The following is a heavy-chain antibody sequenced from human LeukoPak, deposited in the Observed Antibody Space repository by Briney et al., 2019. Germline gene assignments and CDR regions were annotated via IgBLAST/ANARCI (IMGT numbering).Heavy chain of an antibody. CDR3: ARGVEPLAANTLAY. Sequence: GGSLRLSCAASGFTVITNDMTWARQAPEKGLEWVSVLYSDGNTKYADSVQGRFTISRDNSKNTLYLEMNSLSPDDTAVYYCARGVEPLAANTLAYWGQGTLVTVSS. J-gene: IGHJ4*02. CDR2: LYSDGNT. D-gene: IGHD1-14*01. CDR1: GFTVITND. V-gene: IGHV3-53*01.